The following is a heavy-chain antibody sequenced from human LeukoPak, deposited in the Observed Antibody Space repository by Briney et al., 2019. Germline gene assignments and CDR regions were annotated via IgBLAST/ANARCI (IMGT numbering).Heavy chain of an antibody. D-gene: IGHD6-19*01. V-gene: IGHV3-30*18. CDR1: GFTFSSYG. CDR3: AKSGSGWYANYFGY. CDR2: ISYDGSNK. Sequence: HPGRSLRLSCAASGFTFSSYGMHWVRQAPGKGLEWVAVISYDGSNKYYADSVKGRFTISRDNSKNTLYLQMNSLRAEDTAVYYCAKSGSGWYANYFGYWGRGTLVTVSS. J-gene: IGHJ4*02.